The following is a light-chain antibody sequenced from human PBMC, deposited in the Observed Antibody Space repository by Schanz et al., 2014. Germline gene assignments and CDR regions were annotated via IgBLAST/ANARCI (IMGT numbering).Light chain of an antibody. CDR2: AAS. V-gene: IGKV1-39*01. J-gene: IGKJ1*01. CDR1: QTIDSY. Sequence: DIQMTQSPSSLSASVGDRVTITCRASQTIDSYLNWFQQKPGKAPKLLIYAASSLQSGVPSRFSGSGSGTEFTLTISSLQPEDFATYYCQQSFTTPRTFGQGTQVEIK. CDR3: QQSFTTPRT.